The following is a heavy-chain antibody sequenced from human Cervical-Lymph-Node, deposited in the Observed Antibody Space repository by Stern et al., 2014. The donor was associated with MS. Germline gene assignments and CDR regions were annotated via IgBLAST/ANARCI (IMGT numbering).Heavy chain of an antibody. CDR2: INTNTGNP. CDR1: GYTFTTYG. CDR3: ARLFLGAIRYDMDV. Sequence: QVQLVQSGSELKKPGASVNVSCRASGYTFTTYGLNWVRQAPGQGLEWMGWINTNTGNPTYAQGLTGRFVFSLDTSVSTAYLQISSLKAEDTAVYYCARLFLGAIRYDMDVWGQGTTVTVSS. D-gene: IGHD4/OR15-4a*01. J-gene: IGHJ6*02. V-gene: IGHV7-4-1*02.